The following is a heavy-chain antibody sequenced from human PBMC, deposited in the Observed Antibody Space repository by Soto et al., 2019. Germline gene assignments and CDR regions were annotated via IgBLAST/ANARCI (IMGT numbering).Heavy chain of an antibody. Sequence: EVQLLESGGGLVQPGGSLRLSCAASGFTFSSYAMSWVRQAPGKGLEWVSRISDTGGSTYYADSVKRRFTISRDSAKNTLYLQMNSLRADDTAIYYCAKVGELAVGGFDYWGQGTLVTVSS. CDR3: AKVGELAVGGFDY. CDR2: ISDTGGST. J-gene: IGHJ4*02. CDR1: GFTFSSYA. V-gene: IGHV3-23*01. D-gene: IGHD2-15*01.